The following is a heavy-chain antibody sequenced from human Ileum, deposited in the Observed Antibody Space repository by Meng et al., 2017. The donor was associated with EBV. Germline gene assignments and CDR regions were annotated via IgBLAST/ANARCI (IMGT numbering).Heavy chain of an antibody. Sequence: VEPSGTLYMLLVLSGGSISSSNGWSLVRQLPGKGLEWIGEIYHSGRTNYNPSLTSRCTISVDKSKNQFSLNLSSVTAADTAVYYCARVGQWLPIDYWGQGTLVTVSS. CDR1: GGSISSSNG. J-gene: IGHJ4*02. CDR2: IYHSGRT. V-gene: IGHV4-4*02. D-gene: IGHD6-19*01. CDR3: ARVGQWLPIDY.